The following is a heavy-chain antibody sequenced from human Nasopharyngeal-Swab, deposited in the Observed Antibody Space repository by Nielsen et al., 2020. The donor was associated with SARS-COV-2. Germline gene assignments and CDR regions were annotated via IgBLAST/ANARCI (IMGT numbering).Heavy chain of an antibody. V-gene: IGHV3-21*01. CDR1: GFTFSSYS. CDR3: ARTGPGYYDSSGYYGRNFDY. D-gene: IGHD3-22*01. J-gene: IGHJ4*02. CDR2: ISSSSYI. Sequence: GESLKISCAASGFTFSSYSMNWVRQAPGKGLEWVSSISSSSYIYYADSVKGRFTISRDNAKNSLYLQMNSLRAEDTAVYYCARTGPGYYDSSGYYGRNFDYWGQGTLVTVSS.